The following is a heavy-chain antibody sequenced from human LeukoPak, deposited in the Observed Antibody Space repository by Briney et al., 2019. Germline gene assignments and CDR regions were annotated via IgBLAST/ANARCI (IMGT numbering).Heavy chain of an antibody. J-gene: IGHJ4*02. CDR3: AKHSDCSGSTCYKFDY. CDR1: GFTFSSYA. Sequence: GGSLRLSCAASGFTFSSYAMSWVRQAPGKGLERVSFISGSGGSTNYADSVKGRFTISRDNSKNTVYLQMNTLRAEDTALYYCAKHSDCSGSTCYKFDYWGQGSLVTASS. CDR2: ISGSGGST. D-gene: IGHD2-15*01. V-gene: IGHV3-23*01.